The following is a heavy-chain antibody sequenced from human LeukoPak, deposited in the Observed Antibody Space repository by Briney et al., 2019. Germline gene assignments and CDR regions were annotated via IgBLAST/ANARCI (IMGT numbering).Heavy chain of an antibody. CDR2: INHSGST. D-gene: IGHD3-10*01. Sequence: SETLSLTCTVSGGSISSYYWSWIRQPPGKGLEWIGEINHSGSTNYNPSLKSRVTISVDTSKNQFSLKLSSVTAADTAVYYCAREIGRWLGQKSWFDPWGQGTLVTVSS. J-gene: IGHJ5*02. CDR3: AREIGRWLGQKSWFDP. CDR1: GGSISSYY. V-gene: IGHV4-34*01.